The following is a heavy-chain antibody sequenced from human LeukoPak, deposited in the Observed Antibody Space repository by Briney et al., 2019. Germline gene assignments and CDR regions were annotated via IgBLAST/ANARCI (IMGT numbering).Heavy chain of an antibody. J-gene: IGHJ4*02. D-gene: IGHD3-22*01. CDR1: GFTFSNAW. Sequence: GGSLRLSCAASGFTFSNAWMSWARQAPGKGLEWVGRIKSKTDGGTTDYAAPVKGRFTISRDDSKNTLYLQMNSLKTEDTAVYYCTTDQYYYDSSGYCSFFDYWGQGTLVTVSS. V-gene: IGHV3-15*01. CDR3: TTDQYYYDSSGYCSFFDY. CDR2: IKSKTDGGTT.